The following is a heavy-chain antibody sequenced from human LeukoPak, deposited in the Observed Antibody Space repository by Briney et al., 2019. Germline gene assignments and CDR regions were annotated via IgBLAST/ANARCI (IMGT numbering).Heavy chain of an antibody. CDR2: IYYSGST. CDR1: GGSISSSSYY. CDR3: ARFKGGYYFDY. Sequence: PSETLSLTCTVSGGSISSSSYYWGWIRRPPGKGLEWIGSIYYSGSTYYNPSLKSRVTISVDTSKNQFSLKLSSVTAADTAVYYCARFKGGYYFDYWGQGTLVTVSS. J-gene: IGHJ4*02. V-gene: IGHV4-39*01. D-gene: IGHD3-16*01.